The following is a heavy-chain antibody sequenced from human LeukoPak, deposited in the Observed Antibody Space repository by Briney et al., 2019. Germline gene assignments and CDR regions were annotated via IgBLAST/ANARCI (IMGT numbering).Heavy chain of an antibody. J-gene: IGHJ4*02. CDR2: INTDESST. V-gene: IGHV3-74*01. CDR3: ASGGPIYYLDY. D-gene: IGHD2-15*01. CDR1: GFTFSSYW. Sequence: QTGGSLRLSCAASGFTFSSYWMHWVRHAPGKGLVWVSRINTDESSTSYADSVKGRFTISRDNAKNTLYLQMNSLRAEDTAVYYCASGGPIYYLDYWGQGTLVTVSS.